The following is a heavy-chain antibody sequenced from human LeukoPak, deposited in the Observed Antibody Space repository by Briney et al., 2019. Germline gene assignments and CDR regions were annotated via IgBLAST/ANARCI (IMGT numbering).Heavy chain of an antibody. J-gene: IGHJ5*02. CDR3: AKKPGPAPRGDWFDP. CDR2: ISGSGGST. Sequence: GGSLRLSCAASGFTFSSYAMSWVRQAPGKGLEWVSAISGSGGSTYYADSVKGRFTISRDNSKNTLYLQMNSLRAEDTAVYYCAKKPGPAPRGDWFDPWGQGTLVTVSS. CDR1: GFTFSSYA. V-gene: IGHV3-23*01. D-gene: IGHD3-10*01.